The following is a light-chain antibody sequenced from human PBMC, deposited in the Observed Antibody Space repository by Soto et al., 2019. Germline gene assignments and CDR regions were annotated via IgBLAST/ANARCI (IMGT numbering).Light chain of an antibody. V-gene: IGKV3D-20*01. J-gene: IGKJ3*01. CDR2: DAS. CDR3: QQYVNSPFT. Sequence: IVLTQSPATLSLSPGERATLSCGASQSVSSNYLAWYQQKPGLAPRLLMYDASTRATGIPDRFSGSGSGTDFTLTISSLEPEDFAVYYCQQYVNSPFTFGPGTKVDIK. CDR1: QSVSSNY.